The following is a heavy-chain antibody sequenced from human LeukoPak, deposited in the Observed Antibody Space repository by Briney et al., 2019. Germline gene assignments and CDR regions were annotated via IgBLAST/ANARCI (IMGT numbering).Heavy chain of an antibody. D-gene: IGHD4-17*01. CDR3: ARDPNGDYIGAFDM. J-gene: IGHJ3*02. CDR1: GFTFSAYA. V-gene: IGHV3-23*01. CDR2: IRGGGGSA. Sequence: GGSLRLSCTASGFTFSAYAMMWVRQPPGKGPEWVSAIRGGGGSAFYADSVKGRFTISRDNSKYTLFLQMNSLRAEDTAVYYCARDPNGDYIGAFDMWGRGTMVSVSS.